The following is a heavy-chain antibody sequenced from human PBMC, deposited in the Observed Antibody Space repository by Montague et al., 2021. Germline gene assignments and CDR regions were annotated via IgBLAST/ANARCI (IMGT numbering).Heavy chain of an antibody. CDR3: ARQEYGLDV. CDR1: GFTFDSYD. Sequence: SLRLSCAGSGFTFDSYDMNWVRQAPGKGLEWVSSTSSRSTYIYYGDSMKGRVIISRDNAKNSLYLQMNSLRVEDTAIYYCARQEYGLDVWGQGTTVTVSS. CDR2: TSSRSTYI. V-gene: IGHV3-21*01. J-gene: IGHJ6*02.